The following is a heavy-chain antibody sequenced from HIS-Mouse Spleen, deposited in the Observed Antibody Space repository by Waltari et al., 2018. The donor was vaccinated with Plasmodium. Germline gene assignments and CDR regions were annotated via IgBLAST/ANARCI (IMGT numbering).Heavy chain of an antibody. V-gene: IGHV3-30*18. Sequence: QVQLVESGGGLVQPGRSLRLSCAASVFTFSSYGMHWVRQAPGKGLEWVAVISYDGSNKYYADSVKGRFTIARDNSKNTLYLQMNSLRAEDTAVYYCAKDRRSSSWYVDYWGQGTLVTVSS. J-gene: IGHJ4*02. CDR2: ISYDGSNK. CDR3: AKDRRSSSWYVDY. D-gene: IGHD6-13*01. CDR1: VFTFSSYG.